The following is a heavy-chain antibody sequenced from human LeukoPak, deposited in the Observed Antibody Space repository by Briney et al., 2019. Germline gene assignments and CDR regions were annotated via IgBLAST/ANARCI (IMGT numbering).Heavy chain of an antibody. CDR1: GFTFSNFG. J-gene: IGHJ4*02. D-gene: IGHD1-14*01. Sequence: GGSLRLSCTTSGFTFSNFGMHWVRQAPGKGLEWVAFILYNGNNKYYAESVKGRFTISRDNSKRTVFLQMNSLRVDDTAVYYCAKDQEIKGTTLFYFDFWGQGNQVTVSS. V-gene: IGHV3-30*02. CDR3: AKDQEIKGTTLFYFDF. CDR2: ILYNGNNK.